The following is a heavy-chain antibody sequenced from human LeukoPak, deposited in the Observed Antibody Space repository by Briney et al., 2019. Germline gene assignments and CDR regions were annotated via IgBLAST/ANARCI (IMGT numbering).Heavy chain of an antibody. J-gene: IGHJ4*02. D-gene: IGHD4-11*01. V-gene: IGHV3-7*01. CDR3: ARGHEYSNYD. CDR2: IKEDGSEK. Sequence: PGGSLRLSCAASGLTFSSYWISWVRQAPGKGLEWVANIKEDGSEKYYVDSVKGRFTISRDNAKNSLYLQMNSLRAEDTAVYYCARGHEYSNYDWGQGTLVTVSS. CDR1: GLTFSSYW.